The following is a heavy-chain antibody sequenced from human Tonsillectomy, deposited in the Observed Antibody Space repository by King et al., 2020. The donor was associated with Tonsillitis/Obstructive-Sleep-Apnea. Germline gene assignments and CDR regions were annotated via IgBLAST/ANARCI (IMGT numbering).Heavy chain of an antibody. D-gene: IGHD3-3*01. Sequence: VQLVESGAEVKKPGASVKVSCKASGYTFTSYGISWVRQAPGQGLEWMGWISAYNGNTNYAQKLQGRVTMTTDTSTSTAYMELRSLRSDETAVYYCAGVLGSGLRYYDFWSGYYGDYWGQGTLVTVSS. CDR1: GYTFTSYG. CDR3: AGVLGSGLRYYDFWSGYYGDY. V-gene: IGHV1-18*01. CDR2: ISAYNGNT. J-gene: IGHJ4*02.